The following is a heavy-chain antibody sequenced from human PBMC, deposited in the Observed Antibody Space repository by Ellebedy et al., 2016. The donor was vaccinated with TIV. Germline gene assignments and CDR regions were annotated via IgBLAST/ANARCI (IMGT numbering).Heavy chain of an antibody. CDR2: MNPESGNT. CDR1: GYSFSTSD. J-gene: IGHJ4*02. CDR3: ARGRGFLQGLEY. D-gene: IGHD3-10*01. Sequence: AASVKVSCKASGYSFSTSDIHWVRQATGQELEGMGRMNPESGNTGYAQKFQGSVSMTRNTSINTAYMDLSRLRFEDTAVYYCARGRGFLQGLEYWGQGSLVTVPS. V-gene: IGHV1-8*01.